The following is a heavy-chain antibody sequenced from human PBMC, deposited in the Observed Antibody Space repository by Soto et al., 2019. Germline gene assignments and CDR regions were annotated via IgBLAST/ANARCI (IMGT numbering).Heavy chain of an antibody. CDR2: IYNSGTT. CDR1: GAPISSGGFY. CDR3: AREPISTPRGVTQVDP. Sequence: QVRLQESGPGLVRPSQTLSLTCNVSGAPISSGGFYWSWIRQHPGKRPEWIGYIYNSGTTFYNPSLGSRVTMSLDAAKNHFSLELRSVTVADTAVYYCAREPISTPRGVTQVDPWGQGTQVTVSS. V-gene: IGHV4-31*03. D-gene: IGHD3-10*01. J-gene: IGHJ5*02.